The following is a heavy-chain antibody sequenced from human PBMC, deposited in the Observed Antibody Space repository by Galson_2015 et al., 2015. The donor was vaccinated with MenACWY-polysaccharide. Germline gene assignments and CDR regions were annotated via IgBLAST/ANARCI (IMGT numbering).Heavy chain of an antibody. Sequence: SLRLSCAASGFTFSSYSMKWVRQAPGKGLEWVSAISSSSTYIYYADSVKGRFTVSRDNAKNSLYLQMNTLRAEDTAVYYCARLAAAGTEYYGVGVWGQGTTVTVSS. CDR2: ISSSSTYI. CDR3: ARLAAAGTEYYGVGV. J-gene: IGHJ6*02. D-gene: IGHD6-13*01. CDR1: GFTFSSYS. V-gene: IGHV3-21*01.